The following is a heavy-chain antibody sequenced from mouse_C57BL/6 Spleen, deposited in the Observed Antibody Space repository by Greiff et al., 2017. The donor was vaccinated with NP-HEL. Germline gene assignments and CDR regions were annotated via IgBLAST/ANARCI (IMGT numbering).Heavy chain of an antibody. CDR2: IDPSDSYT. V-gene: IGHV1-50*01. CDR1: GYTFTSYW. Sequence: QVQLQQPGAELVKPGASVKLSCKASGYTFTSYWMQWVKQRPGQGLEWIGEIDPSDSYTNYNQKFKGKATLTVDTSSSTAYMQLSSLTSEDSAVEYWASRDGDYDYWGQGTTLTVSS. J-gene: IGHJ2*01. D-gene: IGHD2-3*01. CDR3: ASRDGDYDY.